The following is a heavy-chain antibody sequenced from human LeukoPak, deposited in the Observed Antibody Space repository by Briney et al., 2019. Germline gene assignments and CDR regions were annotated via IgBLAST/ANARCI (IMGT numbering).Heavy chain of an antibody. V-gene: IGHV1-18*01. D-gene: IGHD6-13*01. CDR3: ARDSGIAAAGYYYYGLDV. Sequence: GASVKVSCKASGYTLSDFGITWVRQAPGQGLEWMGWISGYNGNTNNAQKIQGRVTMTTDTSTNTAYMELGSLRSDDTAVYYCARDSGIAAAGYYYYGLDVWGQGTTVTVSS. CDR2: ISGYNGNT. J-gene: IGHJ6*02. CDR1: GYTLSDFG.